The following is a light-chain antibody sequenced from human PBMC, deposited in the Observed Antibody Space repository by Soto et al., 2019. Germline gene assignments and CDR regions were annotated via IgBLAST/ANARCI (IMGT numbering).Light chain of an antibody. Sequence: EIVMTQSPATLSVSPGERATLSCRASQSVSSNLAWFQQKPGQTPRLLIYVASTRATGIPARFSGSGSGTEFTLTISSLQSEDFAVYYCQHYNNWPALYTFGQGTKLEIK. V-gene: IGKV3-15*01. J-gene: IGKJ2*01. CDR2: VAS. CDR1: QSVSSN. CDR3: QHYNNWPALYT.